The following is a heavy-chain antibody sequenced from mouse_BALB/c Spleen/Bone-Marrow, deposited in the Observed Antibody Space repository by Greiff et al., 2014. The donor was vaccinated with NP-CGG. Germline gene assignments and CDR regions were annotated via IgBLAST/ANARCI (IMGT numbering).Heavy chain of an antibody. D-gene: IGHD1-2*01. CDR1: DYTFTSYW. J-gene: IGHJ3*01. Sequence: ESGAELVKPGASVKLSCKASDYTFTSYWMHWVKQRPGQGLEWIGEINPSNGRTNYNEKFKSKATLTVDKSSSTAYMQLSSLTSEDSAVYYCARYATATYWFAYWGQGTLVTVSA. CDR2: INPSNGRT. V-gene: IGHV1S81*02. CDR3: ARYATATYWFAY.